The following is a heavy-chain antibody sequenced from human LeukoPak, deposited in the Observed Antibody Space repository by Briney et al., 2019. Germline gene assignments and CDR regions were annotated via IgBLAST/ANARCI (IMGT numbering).Heavy chain of an antibody. CDR2: IYYSGST. V-gene: IGHV4-39*02. Sequence: KPSETLSLSCNVTGGSISSSSYYWGWIRQSPGKGLEWIGSIYYSGSTYYNPSLKSRVTISVDTSKNQFSLNPTSVTAADTAVYYCARDYNNYYFDFWGQGTLVTVSS. D-gene: IGHD4-11*01. CDR1: GGSISSSSYY. CDR3: ARDYNNYYFDF. J-gene: IGHJ4*02.